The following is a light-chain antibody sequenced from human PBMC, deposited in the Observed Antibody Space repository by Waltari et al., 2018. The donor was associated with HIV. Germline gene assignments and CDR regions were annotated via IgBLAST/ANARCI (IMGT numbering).Light chain of an antibody. V-gene: IGLV2-11*01. CDR1: SRDVGDYTY. CDR3: CSYADDYTWV. J-gene: IGLJ3*02. CDR2: DVN. Sequence: QSALTQPRSVSGSPGPSVTISCTGTSRDVGDYTYVSWYQQHPGKAPKLMIFDVNKRPSGVPDRFPGSKSGNTASLTISGLQAEDEADYYCCSYADDYTWVFGGGTKLTVL.